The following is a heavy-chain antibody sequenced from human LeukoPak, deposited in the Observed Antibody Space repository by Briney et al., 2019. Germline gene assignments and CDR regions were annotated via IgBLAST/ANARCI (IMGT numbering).Heavy chain of an antibody. V-gene: IGHV1-69*06. Sequence: ASVKVSCKAFGGTFSSYAISWVRQAPGQGLEWMGGIIPIFGTANYAQKFQGRVTITADKSTSTAYMELSSLRSEDTAVYYCARAGITMIRPPNAYDIWGQGTMVTVSS. CDR3: ARAGITMIRPPNAYDI. J-gene: IGHJ3*02. CDR1: GGTFSSYA. CDR2: IIPIFGTA. D-gene: IGHD3-10*01.